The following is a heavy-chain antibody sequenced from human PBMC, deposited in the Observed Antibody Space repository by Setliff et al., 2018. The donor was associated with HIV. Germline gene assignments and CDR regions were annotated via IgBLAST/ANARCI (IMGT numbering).Heavy chain of an antibody. V-gene: IGHV4-61*02. Sequence: SETLSLTCTVSGDSISSSSYYWSWIRQPAGKGLEWIGRIYTGGSTNYNPSLKSRVTISIDTSKNQFSLRLSSVTAADTAVYFCASSSWYYYYSYYLDAWGKGTTVTVSS. J-gene: IGHJ6*03. CDR3: ASSSWYYYYSYYLDA. CDR1: GDSISSSSYY. CDR2: IYTGGST. D-gene: IGHD6-13*01.